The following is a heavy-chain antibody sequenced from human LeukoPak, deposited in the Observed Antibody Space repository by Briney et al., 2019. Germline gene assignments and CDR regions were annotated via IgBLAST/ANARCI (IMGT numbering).Heavy chain of an antibody. CDR3: AKGLGGYRYYFDY. Sequence: PGGSLRLSCAASGFTFSSYAMSWVRQAPGKGLEWASAISGSGGSTYYADSVKGRFTISRDNSKNTLYLQMNSLRAEDTAVYYCAKGLGGYRYYFDYWGQGTLVTVSS. D-gene: IGHD2-21*02. V-gene: IGHV3-23*01. CDR1: GFTFSSYA. CDR2: ISGSGGST. J-gene: IGHJ4*02.